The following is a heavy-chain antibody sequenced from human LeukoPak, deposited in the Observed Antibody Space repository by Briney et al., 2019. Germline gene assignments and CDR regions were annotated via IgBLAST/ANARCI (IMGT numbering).Heavy chain of an antibody. J-gene: IGHJ4*02. V-gene: IGHV3-13*01. CDR1: GXAFYSYE. Sequence: QPGGSLRLSFAASGXAFYSYEMHWVRQTGKDLEWVSVIAANGDSYYAGSVKGRFTISRDNDNNALYLQMNSLRDGDTAVYYCARGYSYRFDYWGQGTLVTVSS. D-gene: IGHD4-11*01. CDR3: ARGYSYRFDY. CDR2: IAANGDS.